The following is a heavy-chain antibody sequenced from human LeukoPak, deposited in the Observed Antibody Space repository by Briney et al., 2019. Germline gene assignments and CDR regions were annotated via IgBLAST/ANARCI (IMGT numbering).Heavy chain of an antibody. J-gene: IGHJ4*02. V-gene: IGHV3-33*05. Sequence: GGSLRLSCAASGFTFSNYGMQWVRQAPGKGLEWVAVISHDGTTTFYADSVKGRFTISRDDAKNSLYLQMNSLRAEDTALYYCAREQCGGNTCYQFDYWGQGTLVTVSS. CDR3: AREQCGGNTCYQFDY. CDR2: ISHDGTTT. D-gene: IGHD2-15*01. CDR1: GFTFSNYG.